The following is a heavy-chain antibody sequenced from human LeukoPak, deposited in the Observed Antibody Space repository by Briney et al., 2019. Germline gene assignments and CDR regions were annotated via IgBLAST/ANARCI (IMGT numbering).Heavy chain of an antibody. CDR2: ISGSGGST. J-gene: IGHJ4*02. V-gene: IGHV3-23*01. CDR3: AKLSGSYFLVGIDY. D-gene: IGHD1-26*01. CDR1: GFTFINYA. Sequence: PRGAPRISCGAPGFTFINYALSWVRPAPGKGVGWVSAISGSGGSTYYADSVKGRFTISRDNSKNTLYLQMNSLRAEDTAVYYCAKLSGSYFLVGIDYWGQGTLVTVSS.